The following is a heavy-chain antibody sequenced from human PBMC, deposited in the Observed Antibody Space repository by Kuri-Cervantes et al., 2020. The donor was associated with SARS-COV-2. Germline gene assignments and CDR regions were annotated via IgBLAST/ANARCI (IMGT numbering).Heavy chain of an antibody. Sequence: GGSLRLSCTASGFIFSDYYMTWIRQAPGKGLEWVSSISSSSSYIYYADSVKGRFTISRDNSKNTLYLQMNSLRAEDTAVYYCAREELLHGGDYFDYWGQGTLVTDSS. J-gene: IGHJ4*02. D-gene: IGHD1-26*01. CDR3: AREELLHGGDYFDY. V-gene: IGHV3-11*06. CDR2: ISSSSSYI. CDR1: GFIFSDYY.